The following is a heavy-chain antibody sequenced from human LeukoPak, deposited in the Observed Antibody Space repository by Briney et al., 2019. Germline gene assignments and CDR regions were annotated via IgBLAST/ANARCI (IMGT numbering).Heavy chain of an antibody. Sequence: GASVKVSCKASGYTFTGYYMHWVRQAPGQGLEWMGWINPNNGGTNYAQKFQGRVTMTRDTSISTAYVELSSLRSDDTAVYYCARDVFPVTSSPYYMDVWGKGTTVTVSS. CDR1: GYTFTGYY. D-gene: IGHD2-2*01. CDR3: ARDVFPVTSSPYYMDV. J-gene: IGHJ6*03. V-gene: IGHV1-2*02. CDR2: INPNNGGT.